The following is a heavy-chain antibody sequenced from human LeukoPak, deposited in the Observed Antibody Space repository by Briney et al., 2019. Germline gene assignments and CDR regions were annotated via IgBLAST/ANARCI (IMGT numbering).Heavy chain of an antibody. Sequence: GGSLRLSCAASGFTFNTYAMTWVRQAPGRGLEWVSCISVSGYTTYYADSVKGRFTISRDNSKNTLFLQMNSLRAEDTAVYYWAKGGPNVATTPEYLKDGAQGPLVPVSS. J-gene: IGHJ1*01. CDR2: ISVSGYTT. D-gene: IGHD1-1*01. V-gene: IGHV3-23*01. CDR3: AKGGPNVATTPEYLKD. CDR1: GFTFNTYA.